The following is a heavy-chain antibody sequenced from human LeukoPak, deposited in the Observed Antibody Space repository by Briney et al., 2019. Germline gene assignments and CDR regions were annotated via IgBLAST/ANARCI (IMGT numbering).Heavy chain of an antibody. J-gene: IGHJ4*02. Sequence: PGGSLRLSCAASGFTFSSYAMSWVRQAPGKGLEWVSAISGSGGSTYYADSVKGRFTISRDNSKNTLYLQMNSLRAEDTAVYYCAKDRGDYYDSSGFNFFGYWGQGTLVTVSS. CDR2: ISGSGGST. V-gene: IGHV3-23*01. CDR3: AKDRGDYYDSSGFNFFGY. D-gene: IGHD3-22*01. CDR1: GFTFSSYA.